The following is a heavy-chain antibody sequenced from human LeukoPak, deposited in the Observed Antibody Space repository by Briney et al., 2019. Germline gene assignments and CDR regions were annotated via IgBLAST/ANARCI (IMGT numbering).Heavy chain of an antibody. D-gene: IGHD5-12*01. CDR2: IRYDGSNK. Sequence: GGSLRLSCAASGFTFSSYGMHWVRQAPGKGLEWVAFIRYDGSNKYYADSVKGRFTISRDNSKNTLYLHMKSLRAEDTAVYYCAKGGGYEAQYYYYYLDVWGKGTTVTISS. CDR1: GFTFSSYG. V-gene: IGHV3-30*02. CDR3: AKGGGYEAQYYYYYLDV. J-gene: IGHJ6*03.